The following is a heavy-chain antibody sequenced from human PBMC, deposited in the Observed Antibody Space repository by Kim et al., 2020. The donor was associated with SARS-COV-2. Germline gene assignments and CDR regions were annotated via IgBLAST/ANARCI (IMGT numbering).Heavy chain of an antibody. D-gene: IGHD2-21*02. J-gene: IGHJ4*02. CDR3: AIADGGNSASDY. V-gene: IGHV4-30-2*01. Sequence: SCNPALKSRVTISVDRSKNQFSLKLSSVTAADTAVYYCAIADGGNSASDYWGQGTLVTVSS.